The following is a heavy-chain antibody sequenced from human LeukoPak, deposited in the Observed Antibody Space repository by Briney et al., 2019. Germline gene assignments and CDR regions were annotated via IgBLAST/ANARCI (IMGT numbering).Heavy chain of an antibody. J-gene: IGHJ4*02. CDR1: GYTLTELS. CDR3: ATVRYDSSGSWYYFDY. Sequence: ASVKVSCKVSGYTLTELSMHWVRQAPGKGLEWMGGFDPEDGETIYAQKFQGRVTMTEDTSTDTAYMELSSLRSEDTAVYYCATVRYDSSGSWYYFDYWGQGTLVTVSS. CDR2: FDPEDGET. V-gene: IGHV1-24*01. D-gene: IGHD3-22*01.